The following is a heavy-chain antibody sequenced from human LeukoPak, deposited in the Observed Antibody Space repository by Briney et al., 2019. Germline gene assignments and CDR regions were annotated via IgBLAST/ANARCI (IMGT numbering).Heavy chain of an antibody. J-gene: IGHJ4*02. CDR2: VNEDGSFT. V-gene: IGHV3-74*03. CDR1: GFTFGSYW. D-gene: IGHD4-17*01. CDR3: AKDLSGAHDY. Sequence: PGGSLRLSCAASGFTFGSYWMHWVRQAPGKGLVWVSRVNEDGSFTTYADSVKGRFTISRDNAKNTLYLQMNSLRVEDTAVYYCAKDLSGAHDYWGQGTVVTVSS.